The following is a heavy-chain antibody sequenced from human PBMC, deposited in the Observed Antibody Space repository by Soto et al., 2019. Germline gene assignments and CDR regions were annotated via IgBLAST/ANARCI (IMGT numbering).Heavy chain of an antibody. V-gene: IGHV4-59*01. CDR1: GGSIRSYY. Sequence: SETLSLTCTVSGGSIRSYYWSWIRQPPGKGLEWIGYIYYSGSTNYNPSLKSRVTISVDTSKNQFSLKLSSVTAADTAVYYCARDQGRRGSRWYWFDPWGQGTLVTVS. CDR2: IYYSGST. D-gene: IGHD6-13*01. CDR3: ARDQGRRGSRWYWFDP. J-gene: IGHJ5*02.